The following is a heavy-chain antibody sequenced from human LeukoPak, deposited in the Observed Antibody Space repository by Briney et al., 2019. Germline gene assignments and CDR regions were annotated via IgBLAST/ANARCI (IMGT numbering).Heavy chain of an antibody. CDR3: ARGPIAGGGYGDAYYFDY. J-gene: IGHJ4*02. Sequence: SETLSLTCAVYGGSFSGYYWSWIRQPPGKGLEWIGEINHSGSTNYNPSLKSRVTISVDTSKNQFSLKLSSVTAADTAVYYCARGPIAGGGYGDAYYFDYWGQGTLVTVSS. V-gene: IGHV4-34*01. CDR2: INHSGST. CDR1: GGSFSGYY. D-gene: IGHD4-17*01.